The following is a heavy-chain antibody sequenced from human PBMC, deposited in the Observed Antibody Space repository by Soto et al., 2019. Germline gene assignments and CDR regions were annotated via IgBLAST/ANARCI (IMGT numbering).Heavy chain of an antibody. CDR1: GYTFTNYD. V-gene: IGHV1-8*01. CDR2: MNPDSGDT. J-gene: IGHJ4*02. CDR3: ASDSGSYPPADFDY. Sequence: QVQLVQSGAEVKEPGASVKVSCKASGYTFTNYDINWVRQATGQGPEWMGWMNPDSGDTGYVPNFQGRVTMTRSTSISTAYMELSDLRSEDTAVYYCASDSGSYPPADFDYWGQGTLVTVSS. D-gene: IGHD1-26*01.